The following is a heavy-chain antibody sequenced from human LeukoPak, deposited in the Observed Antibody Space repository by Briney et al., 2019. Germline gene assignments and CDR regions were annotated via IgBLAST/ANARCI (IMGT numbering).Heavy chain of an antibody. D-gene: IGHD3-3*01. CDR1: GGSISSSSYY. CDR2: IYYSGST. Sequence: ASETLSLTCTVSGGSISSSSYYWGWIRQPPGKGLEWIGSIYYSGSTYYNPSLKSRVTISVDTSKNQSSLKLSSVTAADTAVYYCARGPLNYDFWSGYYDTWFDPWGQGTLVTVSS. V-gene: IGHV4-39*07. CDR3: ARGPLNYDFWSGYYDTWFDP. J-gene: IGHJ5*02.